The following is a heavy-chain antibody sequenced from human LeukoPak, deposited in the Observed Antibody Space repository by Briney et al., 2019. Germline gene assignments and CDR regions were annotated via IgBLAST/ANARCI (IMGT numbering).Heavy chain of an antibody. D-gene: IGHD3-10*01. Sequence: SETLSLTCTVSGYSISSGYYWGWIRQPPGKGLEWIGSIYHSGSTYYNPSLKSRVTISVDTSKNQFSLKLSSVTAADTAVYYCARGRNYYGSGLNWFDPWGQGTLVTVSS. V-gene: IGHV4-38-2*02. CDR2: IYHSGST. J-gene: IGHJ5*02. CDR1: GYSISSGYY. CDR3: ARGRNYYGSGLNWFDP.